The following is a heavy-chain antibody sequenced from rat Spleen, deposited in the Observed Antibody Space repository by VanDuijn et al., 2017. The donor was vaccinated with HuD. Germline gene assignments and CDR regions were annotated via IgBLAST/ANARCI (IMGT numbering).Heavy chain of an antibody. CDR1: GFTFNNYW. CDR3: ARDIYGGYSELGYFAY. CDR2: ITNASGRT. Sequence: EVQLVESGGGLVQPGGSLKLSCVASGFTFNNYWMTWIRQAPGKGLEWVASITNASGRTYYPDSVKGRFTISRDTAQNTLYLQMNSLRSEDTATYYCARDIYGGYSELGYFAYWGQGTLVTVSS. V-gene: IGHV5-31*01. D-gene: IGHD1-11*01. J-gene: IGHJ3*01.